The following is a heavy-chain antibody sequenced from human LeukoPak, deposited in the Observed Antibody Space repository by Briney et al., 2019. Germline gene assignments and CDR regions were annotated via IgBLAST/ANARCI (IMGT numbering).Heavy chain of an antibody. Sequence: ASVKVSCKASGYTFTSYGISWVRQAPGQGLEWMGWISAYNGNTNYAQKLQSRVTMTTDTSTSTAYMELRSLRSDDTAVYYCARDHQYSSGWSWSDPWGQGTLVTVSS. CDR1: GYTFTSYG. D-gene: IGHD6-19*01. CDR2: ISAYNGNT. J-gene: IGHJ5*02. CDR3: ARDHQYSSGWSWSDP. V-gene: IGHV1-18*01.